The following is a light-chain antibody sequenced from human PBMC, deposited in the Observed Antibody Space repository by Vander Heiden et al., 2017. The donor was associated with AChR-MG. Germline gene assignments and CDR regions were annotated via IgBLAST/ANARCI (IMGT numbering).Light chain of an antibody. J-gene: IGKJ3*01. V-gene: IGKV1-39*01. CDR3: QQSDSTLFT. CDR2: AAS. Sequence: DIQMTQSPSSLSASVGDRVTITCRASQSISSYLNWYQQKPGKAPKLLIYAASSLQSGVPSRFSDSGSGTDFTLTISRLQPEDFATYYCQQSDSTLFTFGHGTKVDIK. CDR1: QSISSY.